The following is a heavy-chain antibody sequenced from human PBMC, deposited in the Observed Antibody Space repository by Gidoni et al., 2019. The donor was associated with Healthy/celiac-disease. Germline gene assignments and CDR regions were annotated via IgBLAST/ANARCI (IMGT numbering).Heavy chain of an antibody. D-gene: IGHD1-26*01. V-gene: IGHV4-39*01. J-gene: IGHJ4*02. CDR3: ARHPVGAPLPGY. Sequence: QLQLQESGPGLVKPSETLSLTCTVSGGSISSSSYYWGWIRQPPGKGLEWIGSIYYSGSTYYNPSLKSRVTISVDTSKNQFSLKLSSVTAADTAVYYCARHPVGAPLPGYWGQGTLVTVSS. CDR2: IYYSGST. CDR1: GGSISSSSYY.